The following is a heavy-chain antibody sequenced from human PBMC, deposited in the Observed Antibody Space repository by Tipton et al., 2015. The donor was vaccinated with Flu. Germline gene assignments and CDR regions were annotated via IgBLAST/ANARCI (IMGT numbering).Heavy chain of an antibody. CDR3: ARDEAGTYAD. J-gene: IGHJ4*02. D-gene: IGHD1-14*01. V-gene: IGHV3-53*01. CDR1: GFTVSTSY. Sequence: QLVQSGGGLIRPGGSLRLSCAVSGFTVSTSYMCWVGQPPGKGLEWVSIVYDDGRTYYADSVEGRFAISRDNSKNILYLQMNSLRADDAAVYCCARDEAGTYADWGQGTLVTVSS. CDR2: VYDDGRT.